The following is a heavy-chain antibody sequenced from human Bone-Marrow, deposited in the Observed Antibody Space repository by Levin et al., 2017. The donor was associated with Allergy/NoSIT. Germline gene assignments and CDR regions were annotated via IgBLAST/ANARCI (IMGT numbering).Heavy chain of an antibody. D-gene: IGHD3-22*01. V-gene: IGHV3-13*01. CDR2: IGTSGDT. CDR3: ARDSHYYDSSGYLYYYGMDV. CDR1: GFTFSSYD. Sequence: GGSLRLSCAASGFTFSSYDMHWVRQPTGKGLEWVSAIGTSGDTYYPDSVKGRFTIFRENAKNSLYLQMNSLRAGDTAVYYCARDSHYYDSSGYLYYYGMDVWGQGTTVTVSS. J-gene: IGHJ6*02.